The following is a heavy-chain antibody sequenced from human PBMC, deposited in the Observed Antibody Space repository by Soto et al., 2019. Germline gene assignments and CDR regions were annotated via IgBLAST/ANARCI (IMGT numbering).Heavy chain of an antibody. D-gene: IGHD4-17*01. CDR3: ANYPTTVTSDY. CDR1: GGSVTTGSYY. Sequence: QVQLQESGPGLVKPSETLSLTCTVSGGSVTTGSYYWSWIRQPPGKGLEWIGYIYYSGSSNYHPSLKSRVTISVDTSKNQFSLKLRSVTAADTAVYYCANYPTTVTSDYWGQGTLVTVSS. CDR2: IYYSGSS. V-gene: IGHV4-61*01. J-gene: IGHJ4*02.